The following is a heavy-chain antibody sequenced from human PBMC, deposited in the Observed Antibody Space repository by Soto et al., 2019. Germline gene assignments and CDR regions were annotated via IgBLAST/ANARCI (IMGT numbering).Heavy chain of an antibody. D-gene: IGHD3-10*01. J-gene: IGHJ6*02. CDR2: IYPGDSDT. Sequence: GESLKISCKCSGYSFTSYWIGWVRQMPGKGLEWMGIIYPGDSDTRYSPSFQGQVTISADKSISTAYLQWSSLKASDTAMYYCARHPEVRGVRYYYYGMDVWGQGTTVTVSS. CDR3: ARHPEVRGVRYYYYGMDV. V-gene: IGHV5-51*01. CDR1: GYSFTSYW.